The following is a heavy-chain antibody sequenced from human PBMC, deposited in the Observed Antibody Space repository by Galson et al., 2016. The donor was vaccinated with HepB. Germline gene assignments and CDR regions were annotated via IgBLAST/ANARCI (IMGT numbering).Heavy chain of an antibody. CDR1: GFAFSTYA. D-gene: IGHD3-9*01. CDR3: AREGGYFEWLLEDSSLYYYYGMDV. Sequence: SLRLSCAASGFAFSTYALHWVRQAPGKGLEWVALTSYDGDNKKYADSVKGRFTISRDNSKNTLYLQMTSPSAEDTAVYYCAREGGYFEWLLEDSSLYYYYGMDVWGQGTTVTVSS. V-gene: IGHV3-30-3*01. J-gene: IGHJ6*02. CDR2: TSYDGDNK.